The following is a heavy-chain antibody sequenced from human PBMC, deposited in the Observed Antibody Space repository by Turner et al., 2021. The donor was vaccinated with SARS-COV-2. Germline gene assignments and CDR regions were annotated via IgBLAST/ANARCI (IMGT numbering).Heavy chain of an antibody. CDR3: ASQLTTVTTWFDP. CDR2: ISSGGST. Sequence: EVQLVESEGGLIQHGVALRLRCAAYWFTVSSNYMSWVRQAPGKGLEWVSVISSGGSTYYADSVKGRFTISRNNSKNPLYLKMNSLRVEDTAVYYCASQLTTVTTWFDPWGQGTLVTVSS. J-gene: IGHJ5*02. CDR1: WFTVSSNY. V-gene: IGHV3-53*01. D-gene: IGHD4-17*01.